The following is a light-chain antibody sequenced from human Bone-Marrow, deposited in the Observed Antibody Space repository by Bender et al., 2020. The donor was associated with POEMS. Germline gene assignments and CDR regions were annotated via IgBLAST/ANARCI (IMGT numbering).Light chain of an antibody. Sequence: QGVVTQEPSVTVSPGGTVTLTCASSTETVTNRHYPYWFQQKPGQAPKTLIYDTNNRESWTPARFSGSLFGGKAALTLSGAQPEDEADYYCLLSYSGVRPVFGGGTKLTVL. J-gene: IGLJ2*01. CDR2: DTN. CDR1: TETVTNRHY. V-gene: IGLV7-46*01. CDR3: LLSYSGVRPV.